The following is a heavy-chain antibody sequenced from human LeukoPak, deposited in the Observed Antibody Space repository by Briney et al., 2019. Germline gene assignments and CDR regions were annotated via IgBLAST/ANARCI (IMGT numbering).Heavy chain of an antibody. CDR1: GFTFSSYS. CDR2: ISSSSSTI. D-gene: IGHD3-22*01. CDR3: AKSNDSSGYYD. J-gene: IGHJ4*02. V-gene: IGHV3-48*01. Sequence: PGGSLRLSCAASGFTFSSYSMNWVRQAPGKGLEWVSYISSSSSTIYYADSVKGRFTISRDNSKNTLYLQMNSLRAEDTAVYYCAKSNDSSGYYDWGQGTLVTVSS.